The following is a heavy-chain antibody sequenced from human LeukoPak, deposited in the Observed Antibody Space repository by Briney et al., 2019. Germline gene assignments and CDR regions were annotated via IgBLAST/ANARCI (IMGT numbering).Heavy chain of an antibody. J-gene: IGHJ6*02. CDR1: GFTFSSYA. V-gene: IGHV3-7*01. D-gene: IGHD6-6*01. Sequence: PGGSLRLSCSASGFTFSSYAMHWVRQAPGKGLEWVANIKQDGSEKYYVDSVKGRFTISRDNAKNSLYLQMNSLRAEDTAVYYCARSSYYYYYGMDVWGQGTTVTVSS. CDR2: IKQDGSEK. CDR3: ARSSYYYYYGMDV.